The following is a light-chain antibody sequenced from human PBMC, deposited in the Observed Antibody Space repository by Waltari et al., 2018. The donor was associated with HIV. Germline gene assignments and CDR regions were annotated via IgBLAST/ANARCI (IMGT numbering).Light chain of an antibody. V-gene: IGLV2-14*01. J-gene: IGLJ2*01. Sequence: QAALTQPASVSGSPGQSITISCTGTSSDVGGYTYVSWYQQRPGKGPTLIICEVTNRPAGGSDRCSGAKSGNTASLTISGLQTEDEADYYCSSYVSTSSLGLFGGGTKLTVL. CDR3: SSYVSTSSLGL. CDR1: SSDVGGYTY. CDR2: EVT.